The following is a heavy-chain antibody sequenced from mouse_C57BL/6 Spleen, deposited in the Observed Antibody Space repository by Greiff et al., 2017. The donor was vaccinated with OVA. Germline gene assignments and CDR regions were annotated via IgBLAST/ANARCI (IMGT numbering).Heavy chain of an antibody. CDR1: GYTFTSYW. CDR2: IDPSDSYT. CDR3: ATRSSYEGEFDY. D-gene: IGHD1-1*01. V-gene: IGHV1-69*01. J-gene: IGHJ2*01. Sequence: QVQLQQPGAELVMPGASVKLSCKASGYTFTSYWMHWVKQRPGQGLEWIGEIDPSDSYTNYNQKFKGKSTLTVDKSSSTAYMQLSSLTSEDSAVYYCATRSSYEGEFDYWGQGTTLTVSS.